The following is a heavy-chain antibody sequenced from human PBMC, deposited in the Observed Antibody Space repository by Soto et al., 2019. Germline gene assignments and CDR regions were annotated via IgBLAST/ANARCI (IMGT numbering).Heavy chain of an antibody. CDR3: ARRMTAHFDF. CDR2: IIGDSTAT. CDR1: GFIFSSSA. V-gene: IGHV3-23*01. J-gene: IGHJ4*02. Sequence: PGGSLRLSCAASGFIFSSSAMSWVRQAPGKGLEWVSTIIGDSTATSYADSVKGRFTISRDNSRNTLYLQMNSLRAEDTAVFYCARRMTAHFDFWGQGILVTVSS. D-gene: IGHD2-8*01.